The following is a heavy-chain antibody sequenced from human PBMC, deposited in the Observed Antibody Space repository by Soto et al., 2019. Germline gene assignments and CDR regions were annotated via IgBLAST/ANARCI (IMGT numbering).Heavy chain of an antibody. J-gene: IGHJ4*02. CDR1: GVSLSGYY. CDR3: ARSGACIPDY. V-gene: IGHV4-34*01. Sequence: QVQVQQWGAGLLKPSETLSLTCSVYGVSLSGYYWSWIRQPPGKGLEWIGEIDESGITNYNSSLKSRVTISIDTSKSQLSLKLRSVNAADTAVYYCARSGACIPDYWGQGILVTVSS. D-gene: IGHD2-2*02. CDR2: IDESGIT.